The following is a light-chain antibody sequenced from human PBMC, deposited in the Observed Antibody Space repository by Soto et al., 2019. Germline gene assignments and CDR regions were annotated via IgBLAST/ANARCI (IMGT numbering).Light chain of an antibody. CDR3: QQYGSSPWT. V-gene: IGKV3-20*01. CDR2: GAS. J-gene: IGKJ1*01. CDR1: QSVSSSY. Sequence: EIVLTQSPGTLSLSPGERATLSCRASQSVSSSYLAWYQQKPGQAPRLLIYGASSRATGIPDRFSGSGSGTDLALIISRQEPEDFAVYYCQQYGSSPWTFGQGTKKESK.